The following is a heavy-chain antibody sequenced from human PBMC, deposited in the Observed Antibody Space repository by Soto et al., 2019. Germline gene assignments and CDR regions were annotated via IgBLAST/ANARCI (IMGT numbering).Heavy chain of an antibody. CDR1: GYTFTSYA. CDR2: INAANGDT. V-gene: IGHV1-3*01. CDR3: ARGWNYYVDY. D-gene: IGHD1-7*01. J-gene: IGHJ4*02. Sequence: ASVKVSCKASGYTFTSYAMHWVRQAPGQRLEWMGWINAANGDTKYSPKFQGRVTITWDTSASTAYMELSSLRSEDTAVYYCARGWNYYVDYWGQGTLVTVSS.